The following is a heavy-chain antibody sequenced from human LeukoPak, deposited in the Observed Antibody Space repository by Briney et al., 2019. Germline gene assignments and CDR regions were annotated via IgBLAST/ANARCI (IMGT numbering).Heavy chain of an antibody. Sequence: PGGSLRLSCAASGFTFSSYDMSWVRQAPGKGLEWVSAISSSGGGTYYADSVKGRFTISRDNSKNTLYLQMNSLRGEDTAVYYCATWRDKAAVSWGQGTLVTVSS. J-gene: IGHJ5*02. CDR3: ATWRDKAAVS. CDR1: GFTFSSYD. V-gene: IGHV3-23*01. D-gene: IGHD6-13*01. CDR2: ISSSGGGT.